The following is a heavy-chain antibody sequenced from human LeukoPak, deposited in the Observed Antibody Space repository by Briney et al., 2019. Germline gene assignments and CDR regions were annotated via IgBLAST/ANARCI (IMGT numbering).Heavy chain of an antibody. CDR3: AREDVDTAMDPLAFDI. CDR2: IYYSGST. V-gene: IGHV4-59*01. J-gene: IGHJ3*02. CDR1: GGSISSYY. Sequence: KPSETLSLTCTVSGGSISSYYWSWIRQPPGKGLEWIGYIYYSGSTNYNPSLKSRVTISVDTSKNQFSLKLSSVTAADTAVYYCAREDVDTAMDPLAFDIWGQGTMVTVSS. D-gene: IGHD5-18*01.